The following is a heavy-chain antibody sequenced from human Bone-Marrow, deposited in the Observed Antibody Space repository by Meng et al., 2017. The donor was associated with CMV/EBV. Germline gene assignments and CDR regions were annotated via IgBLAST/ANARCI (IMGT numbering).Heavy chain of an antibody. D-gene: IGHD6-13*01. Sequence: SETLSLTCTVSGYSISSGYYWGWIRQPPGKGLEWIGSIYHSGSTYYNPSLKSRVTISVDTSKNQFSLKLSSVTAADTAVYYCAREIGGASSWIPKHYYYYGMDVWVQGTTVTVSS. J-gene: IGHJ6*02. CDR3: AREIGGASSWIPKHYYYYGMDV. CDR1: GYSISSGYY. V-gene: IGHV4-38-2*02. CDR2: IYHSGST.